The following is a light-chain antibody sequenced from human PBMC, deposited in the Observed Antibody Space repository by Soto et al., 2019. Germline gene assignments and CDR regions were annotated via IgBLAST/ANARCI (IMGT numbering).Light chain of an antibody. CDR3: RLYVTSTVVV. CDR1: RDDVGGYNY. CDR2: EVY. J-gene: IGLJ2*01. Sequence: QSALTQPPSASGSPGQSVTISCTGTRDDVGGYNYVSWFQHHPGKAPKLMIYEVYKRPSGVPARFSGSKSGNTASLTVSGLQAEDEAVSYCRLYVTSTVVVFGGGTQLTVL. V-gene: IGLV2-8*01.